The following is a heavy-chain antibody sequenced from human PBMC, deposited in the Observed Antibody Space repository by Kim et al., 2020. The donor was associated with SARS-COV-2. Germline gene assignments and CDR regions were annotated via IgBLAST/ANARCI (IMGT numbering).Heavy chain of an antibody. CDR3: AKGYSYDYFFDL. J-gene: IGHJ4*02. V-gene: IGHV3-30*02. Sequence: NYDMDSVRGRFTSSRDNSKNTLYLQMNNLRPEDTAVYYCAKGYSYDYFFDLWGQGTLVTVSS. D-gene: IGHD5-18*01.